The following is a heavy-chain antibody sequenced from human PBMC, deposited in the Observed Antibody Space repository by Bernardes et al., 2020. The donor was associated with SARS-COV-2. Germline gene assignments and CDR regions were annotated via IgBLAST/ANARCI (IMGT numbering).Heavy chain of an antibody. J-gene: IGHJ4*02. D-gene: IGHD1-26*01. CDR1: GFTFSTHA. CDR2: IWYDGSAK. CDR3: ARDPPHSGIDLDW. Sequence: GGSLRLSCAASGFTFSTHAMHWVRQAPGKGLEWVGFIWYDGSAKHYGDSVKGRFTTTRDNSKTPVYLQMNSLGAEDTAVYYCARDPPHSGIDLDWWGQGTPVSVS. V-gene: IGHV3-33*01.